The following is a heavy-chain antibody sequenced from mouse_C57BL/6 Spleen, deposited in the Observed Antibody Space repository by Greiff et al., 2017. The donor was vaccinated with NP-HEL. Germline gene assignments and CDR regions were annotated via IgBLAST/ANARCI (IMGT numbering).Heavy chain of an antibody. D-gene: IGHD4-1*01. CDR1: GYTFTSYW. V-gene: IGHV1-69*01. Sequence: QVQLQQPGAELVMPGASVKLSCKASGYTFTSYWMHWVKQRPGQGLEWIGEIDPSDSYTNYNQKFKGKSTLTVDKSSSTAYMQLSSLTSEDSAVYYCARGELGPEAMDYWGQGTSVTVSS. J-gene: IGHJ4*01. CDR2: IDPSDSYT. CDR3: ARGELGPEAMDY.